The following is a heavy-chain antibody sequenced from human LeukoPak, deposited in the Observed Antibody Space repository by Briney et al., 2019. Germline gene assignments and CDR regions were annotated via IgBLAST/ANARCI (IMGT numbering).Heavy chain of an antibody. D-gene: IGHD5-12*01. J-gene: IGHJ4*02. CDR3: TTATYIAEFDY. CDR2: IRSKAYGGTT. CDR1: GFTFGDYA. Sequence: PGGSLRLSCTASGFTFGDYAMSWFRQAPGKGLEWVGFIRSKAYGGTTEYAASVKGRFTISRDDSKSIAYLQMNSLKTEDTAVYYCTTATYIAEFDYWGQGTLVTVSS. V-gene: IGHV3-49*03.